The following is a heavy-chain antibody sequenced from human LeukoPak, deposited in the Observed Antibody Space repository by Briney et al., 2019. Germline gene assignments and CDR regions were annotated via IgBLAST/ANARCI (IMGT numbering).Heavy chain of an antibody. CDR3: ARERCGGDCYTAWRYYFDY. J-gene: IGHJ4*02. V-gene: IGHV4-30-4*01. CDR2: IYYSGST. Sequence: SETLSLTCTVSGGSICSGDYYWSWIRQPPGKGLEWIGYIYYSGSTYYNPSLKSRVTISVDTSKNQFSLKLSSVTAADTAVYYCARERCGGDCYTAWRYYFDYWGQGTLVTVSS. CDR1: GGSICSGDYY. D-gene: IGHD2-21*02.